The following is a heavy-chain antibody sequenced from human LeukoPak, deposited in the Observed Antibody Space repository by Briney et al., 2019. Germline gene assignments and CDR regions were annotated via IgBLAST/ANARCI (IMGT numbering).Heavy chain of an antibody. J-gene: IGHJ6*02. Sequence: WASVKVSCKASGSTFTGYYMHWVRQAPGQGLEWMGRINPNSGGTNYAQKFQGRVTMTRDTSISTAYMELSRLRSDDTAVYYCARDRRRCSGGSCYVYYYYYGMDVWGQGTTVTVSS. CDR3: ARDRRRCSGGSCYVYYYYYGMDV. V-gene: IGHV1-2*06. D-gene: IGHD2-15*01. CDR2: INPNSGGT. CDR1: GSTFTGYY.